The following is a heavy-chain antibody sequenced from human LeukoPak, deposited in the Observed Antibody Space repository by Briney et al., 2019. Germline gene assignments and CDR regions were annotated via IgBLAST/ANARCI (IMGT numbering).Heavy chain of an antibody. V-gene: IGHV4-31*11. CDR3: ARVSTYYYDSSGPETDAFDI. CDR1: GGSFSGYY. D-gene: IGHD3-22*01. Sequence: SETLSLTCAVYGGSFSGYYWSWIRQHPGKGLEWIGYIYYSGSTYYNPSLKSRVTISVDTSKNQFSLKLSSVTAADTAVYYCARVSTYYYDSSGPETDAFDIWGQGTMVTVSS. CDR2: IYYSGST. J-gene: IGHJ3*02.